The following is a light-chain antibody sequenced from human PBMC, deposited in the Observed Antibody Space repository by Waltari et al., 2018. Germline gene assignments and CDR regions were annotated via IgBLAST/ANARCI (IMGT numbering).Light chain of an antibody. V-gene: IGKV3-15*01. J-gene: IGKJ1*01. Sequence: IEMTQSPATLSVSPGERVTLSCRASESISRNLAWYQQKPGQVPRLLFYGASTRATGVPARFSGSGSGTEFTLTISSLQSEDSAVYYCRQYHNWPPRTFGQGTKVEIK. CDR1: ESISRN. CDR2: GAS. CDR3: RQYHNWPPRT.